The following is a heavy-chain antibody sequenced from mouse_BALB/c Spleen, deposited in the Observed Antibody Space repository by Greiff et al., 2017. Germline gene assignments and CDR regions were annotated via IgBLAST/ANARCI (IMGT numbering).Heavy chain of an antibody. D-gene: IGHD1-1*01. CDR2: INPSSGYT. CDR1: GYTFTSYT. V-gene: IGHV1-4*01. CDR3: ARDYLGPSWFAY. J-gene: IGHJ3*01. Sequence: VQLVESGAELARPGASVKMSCKASGYTFTSYTMHWVKQRPGQGLEWIGYINPSSGYTNYNQKFKDKATLTADKSSSTAYMQLSSLTSEDSAVYYCARDYLGPSWFAYWGQGTLVTVSA.